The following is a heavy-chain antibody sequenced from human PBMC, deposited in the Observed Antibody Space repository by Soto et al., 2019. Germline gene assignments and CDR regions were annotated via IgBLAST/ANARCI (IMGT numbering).Heavy chain of an antibody. Sequence: PGGSLRLSCAASGFTFSSYSMNWVRQAPGKGLEWVSYISSSSSTIYYADSVKGRFTISRDNAKNSLYLQMNSLRDEDTAVYYCARGLSSLGSGFPDDYYYYGMDVWGQGTTVTVSS. J-gene: IGHJ6*02. D-gene: IGHD3-3*01. V-gene: IGHV3-48*02. CDR1: GFTFSSYS. CDR2: ISSSSSTI. CDR3: ARGLSSLGSGFPDDYYYYGMDV.